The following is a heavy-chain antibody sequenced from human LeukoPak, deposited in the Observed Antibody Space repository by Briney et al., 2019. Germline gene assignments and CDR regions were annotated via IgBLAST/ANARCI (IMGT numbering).Heavy chain of an antibody. V-gene: IGHV3-11*01. CDR1: GFTFSEYY. D-gene: IGHD6-19*01. J-gene: IGHJ4*02. Sequence: PGGSLRLSCAASGFTFSEYYMSWIRQAPGKGLEWVSDISSTAGIVYYEDFVMGRFTISRDNADDSLSLQVNNLRAEDTAVYYCARGTVAGAFDYWSQGTLVTVSS. CDR3: ARGTVAGAFDY. CDR2: ISSTAGIV.